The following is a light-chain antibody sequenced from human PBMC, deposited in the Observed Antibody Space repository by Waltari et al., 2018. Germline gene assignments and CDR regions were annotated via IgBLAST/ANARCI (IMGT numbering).Light chain of an antibody. CDR3: HAWDNSVGV. CDR2: QDN. CDR1: RLGDKY. Sequence: SYELTQPPSVSVSPGQTATKTCSGDRLGDKYTSWYQQRHGQSPVMVIYQDNERPSGVPDLFSGSNSGNPATLTISGTQAMDEADYFCHAWDNSVGVFGGGTKLTVL. V-gene: IGLV3-1*01. J-gene: IGLJ3*02.